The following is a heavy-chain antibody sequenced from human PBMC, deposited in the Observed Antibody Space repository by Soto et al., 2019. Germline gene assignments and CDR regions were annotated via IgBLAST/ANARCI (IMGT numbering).Heavy chain of an antibody. J-gene: IGHJ5*02. CDR3: ARGVRQGYCSSTSCYQPIDP. D-gene: IGHD2-2*01. Sequence: SETLSLTCAVYGGSFSGYYWSWIRQPPGKGLEWIGEINHSGSTNYNPSLKSRVTISVDTSKNQFSLKLSSVTAADTAVYYCARGVRQGYCSSTSCYQPIDPWGQGTLVTVSS. V-gene: IGHV4-34*01. CDR2: INHSGST. CDR1: GGSFSGYY.